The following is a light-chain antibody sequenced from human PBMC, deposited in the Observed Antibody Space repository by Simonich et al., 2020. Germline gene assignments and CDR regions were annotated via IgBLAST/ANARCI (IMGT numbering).Light chain of an antibody. CDR3: QSYDSSLSGSV. CDR1: SSNIGAGYD. V-gene: IGLV1-40*01. J-gene: IGLJ3*02. Sequence: QSVLTQPPSVSGAPGQRVTISCTGSSSNIGAGYDVHWYQQLPGTAPKLLIYGNSMRPSEVPDRFSGSKSGTSASLAITGLQAEDEADYYCQSYDSSLSGSVFGGGTKLTVL. CDR2: GNS.